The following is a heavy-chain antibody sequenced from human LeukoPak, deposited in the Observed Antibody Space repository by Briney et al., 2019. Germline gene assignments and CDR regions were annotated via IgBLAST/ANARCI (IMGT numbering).Heavy chain of an antibody. CDR1: GGSISSGSYY. V-gene: IGHV4-61*02. CDR2: IYASGST. CDR3: TSGYYYRNDY. J-gene: IGHJ4*02. D-gene: IGHD3-22*01. Sequence: SETLSLTCTVSGGSISSGSYYWSWIRQPAGKGLEWIGRIYASGSTNYNPSLKSRVTISVDTSKNQFSLKLTSVTAADTAVYYCTSGYYYRNDYWGQGTLVTVSS.